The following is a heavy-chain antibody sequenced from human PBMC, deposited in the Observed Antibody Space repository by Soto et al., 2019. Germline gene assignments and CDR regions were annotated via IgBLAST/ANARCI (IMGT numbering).Heavy chain of an antibody. CDR1: GFTFNTYA. CDR3: AHPRGYGVFDAYEI. Sequence: GGSLRLSCAASGFTFNTYAMSWVCQAPGKGLEWVSAISASYSTYYADSVKGRFTISRDNSMNALYLQMNSLRIEDTAVYYCAHPRGYGVFDAYEIWGQGTMVTVSS. CDR2: ISASYST. V-gene: IGHV3-23*01. J-gene: IGHJ3*02. D-gene: IGHD4-17*01.